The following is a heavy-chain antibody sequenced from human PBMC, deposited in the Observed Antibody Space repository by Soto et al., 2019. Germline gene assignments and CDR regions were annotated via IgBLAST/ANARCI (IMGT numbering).Heavy chain of an antibody. CDR2: TPGSGGSS. Sequence: PGGSLRLSCAASGFTFKSYAMNWVRQAPGKGLEWVASTPGSGGSSYYAGSVKGRFTISRDNSKNTLYLDLNSLKAEDTAMYYCARGGSTGWFYFDFWGQGTLVTVYS. D-gene: IGHD6-19*01. CDR3: ARGGSTGWFYFDF. CDR1: GFTFKSYA. V-gene: IGHV3-23*01. J-gene: IGHJ4*02.